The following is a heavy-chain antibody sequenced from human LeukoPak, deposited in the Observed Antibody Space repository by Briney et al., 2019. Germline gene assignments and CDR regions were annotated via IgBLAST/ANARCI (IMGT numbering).Heavy chain of an antibody. Sequence: GGALRPSCAASGFTFSSYDMHWVRQATGKDLEWVSAIGTAGDTYYPGSVKGRFTISRENAKNSLYLQMNSLRAGDTAVYYYARGSYCSGGSCYYYYGMDVWGQGTTVTVSS. CDR1: GFTFSSYD. CDR2: IGTAGDT. D-gene: IGHD2-15*01. CDR3: ARGSYCSGGSCYYYYGMDV. V-gene: IGHV3-13*01. J-gene: IGHJ6*02.